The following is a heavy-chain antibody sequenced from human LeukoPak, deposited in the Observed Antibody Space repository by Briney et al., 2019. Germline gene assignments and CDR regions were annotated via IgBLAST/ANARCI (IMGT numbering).Heavy chain of an antibody. D-gene: IGHD3-16*02. V-gene: IGHV3-30-3*01. Sequence: GGSLRLSCAASGLTFRNYAMSWVRQAPGKGLEWVAVISYDGSNKYYADSVKGRFTISRDNSKNTLYLQMNSLRAEDTAVYYCARDRYVWGSYRLIGYWGQGTLVTVSS. CDR1: GLTFRNYA. CDR3: ARDRYVWGSYRLIGY. J-gene: IGHJ4*02. CDR2: ISYDGSNK.